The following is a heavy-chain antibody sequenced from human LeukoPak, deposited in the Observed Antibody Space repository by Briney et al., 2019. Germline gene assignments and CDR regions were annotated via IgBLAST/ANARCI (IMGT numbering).Heavy chain of an antibody. Sequence: SETLSLTCTVSGGSISSGSYYWGWIRQPPGKGLEWIGSIHYSGSTYYNPSLKSRITVSLDTSKNQLSLKLSSVTAADTAVYYCAGDKTFEVVNFFDYWGQGTLVTVSS. D-gene: IGHD3-3*01. V-gene: IGHV4-39*07. CDR2: IHYSGST. J-gene: IGHJ4*02. CDR1: GGSISSGSYY. CDR3: AGDKTFEVVNFFDY.